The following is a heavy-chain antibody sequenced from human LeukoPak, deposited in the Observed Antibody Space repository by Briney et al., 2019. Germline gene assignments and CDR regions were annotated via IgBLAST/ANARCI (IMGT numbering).Heavy chain of an antibody. J-gene: IGHJ5*02. CDR1: GGTFSSYA. CDR2: IIPILGIA. Sequence: SVKVSCKASGGTFSSYAISWVQQAPGQGLEWMGRIIPILGIANYAQKFQGRVTMTRDTSTSTVYMELSSLRSEDTAVYYCARGAASSGGANWFDPWGQGTLVTVSS. CDR3: ARGAASSGGANWFDP. D-gene: IGHD6-19*01. V-gene: IGHV1-69*04.